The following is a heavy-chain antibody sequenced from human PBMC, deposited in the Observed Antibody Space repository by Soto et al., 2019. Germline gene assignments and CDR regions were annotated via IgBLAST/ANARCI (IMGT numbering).Heavy chain of an antibody. D-gene: IGHD3-16*01. Sequence: EGSLRLSCAASGFKFSNYAMSWVRQAPGKGLEWVSLISATGGGTYYADSVKGRFTISRDNSHNTLYLQVHSLTAEDAAVYYCAKDRRAGGNSAFYFDFWGQGAQVTVSS. CDR3: AKDRRAGGNSAFYFDF. J-gene: IGHJ4*02. CDR1: GFKFSNYA. CDR2: ISATGGGT. V-gene: IGHV3-23*01.